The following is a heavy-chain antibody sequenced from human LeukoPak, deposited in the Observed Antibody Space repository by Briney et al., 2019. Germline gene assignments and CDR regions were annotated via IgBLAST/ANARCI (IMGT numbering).Heavy chain of an antibody. CDR1: GGSFSGYY. J-gene: IGHJ6*02. CDR2: INHSGST. V-gene: IGHV4-34*01. CDR3: ARDPRYCSSTSCYTTYYYYYYGMDV. D-gene: IGHD2-2*02. Sequence: PSETLSLTCAVYGGSFSGYYWSWIRQPPGKGLEWIGEINHSGSTNYNPSLKSRVTISVDTSKNQFSLKLSSVTAADAAVYYCARDPRYCSSTSCYTTYYYYYYGMDVWGQGTTVTVSS.